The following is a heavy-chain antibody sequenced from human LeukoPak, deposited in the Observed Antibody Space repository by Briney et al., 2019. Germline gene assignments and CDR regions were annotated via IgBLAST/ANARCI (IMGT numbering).Heavy chain of an antibody. CDR3: ARPAEQWLVEYAFDI. Sequence: GGSLRLSCAASGFTFSSYAMHWVRQAPGKGLEWVAVISYDGSNKYYADSVKGRFTISRDNSKNTLYLQMNSLRAEDTAAYYCARPAEQWLVEYAFDIWGQGTMVTVSS. J-gene: IGHJ3*02. D-gene: IGHD6-19*01. CDR1: GFTFSSYA. CDR2: ISYDGSNK. V-gene: IGHV3-30-3*01.